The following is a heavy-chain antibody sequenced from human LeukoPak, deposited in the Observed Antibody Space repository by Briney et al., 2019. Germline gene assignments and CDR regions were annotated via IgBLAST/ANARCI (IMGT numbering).Heavy chain of an antibody. Sequence: GGSLRLSCAASGFTFSDYYMTWIRQAPGKGLEWISYISSSGNTISYADSVKGRFTISRDNAKNSLSLQMNSLRAEDTAVYYCARVRGKVDPWGQGTLVTVSS. CDR2: ISSSGNTI. J-gene: IGHJ5*02. CDR3: ARVRGKVDP. CDR1: GFTFSDYY. V-gene: IGHV3-11*01.